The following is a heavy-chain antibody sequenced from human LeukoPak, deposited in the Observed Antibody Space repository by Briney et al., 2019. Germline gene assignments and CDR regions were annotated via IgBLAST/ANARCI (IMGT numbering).Heavy chain of an antibody. J-gene: IGHJ4*02. CDR1: GGTFSSYA. D-gene: IGHD3-10*01. V-gene: IGHV1-18*01. CDR2: ISTYNGNT. CDR3: ARAMVRGVTLLAY. Sequence: ASVKVSCKASGGTFSSYAISWVRQAPGQGLEWMGWISTYNGNTNYAQNLQGRVTMTTDTSTSTAYMELRSLRSDDTAVYYCARAMVRGVTLLAYWGQGTLVTVSS.